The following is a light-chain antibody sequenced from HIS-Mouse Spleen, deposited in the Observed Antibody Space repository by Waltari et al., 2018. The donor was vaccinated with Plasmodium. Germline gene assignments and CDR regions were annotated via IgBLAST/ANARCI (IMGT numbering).Light chain of an antibody. Sequence: QSALTQPASVSGSPGQSITISCTGTSSDVGRYNLVSWYQQHPGKAPKLMIYEGSKRPSGVPNRLSGSKSGNTASLTISGLQAEDEADYYCCSYAGSSTFVVFGGGTKLTVL. CDR3: CSYAGSSTFVV. CDR1: SSDVGRYNL. V-gene: IGLV2-23*03. CDR2: EGS. J-gene: IGLJ2*01.